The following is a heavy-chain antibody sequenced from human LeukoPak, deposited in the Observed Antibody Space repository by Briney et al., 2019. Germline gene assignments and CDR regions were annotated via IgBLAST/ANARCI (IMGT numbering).Heavy chain of an antibody. D-gene: IGHD6-19*01. Sequence: SETLSLTCAVYGGSFSGYYWSWIRQPPGKGLEWIGEIDHSGSTNYNPSLKSRVTISVDTSKNQFSLKLSSVTAADTAVYYCARDGVGIAVAGTPPDWYFDLWGRGTLVTVSS. CDR1: GGSFSGYY. CDR3: ARDGVGIAVAGTPPDWYFDL. J-gene: IGHJ2*01. CDR2: IDHSGST. V-gene: IGHV4-34*01.